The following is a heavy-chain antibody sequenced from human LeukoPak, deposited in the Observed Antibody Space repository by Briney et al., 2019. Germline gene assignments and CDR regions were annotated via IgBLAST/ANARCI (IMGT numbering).Heavy chain of an antibody. CDR3: ARDHVDTTMVFTSTHAFDI. D-gene: IGHD5-18*01. V-gene: IGHV4-39*07. CDR1: GGSISSSSDY. CDR2: IYYHENT. J-gene: IGHJ3*02. Sequence: SETLSLTCTVSGGSISSSSDYWGWIRQAPGKGLEWIGSIYYHENTYYNSSLKSRVTISVDTSKNQFSLKLSSVTAADTAVYYCARDHVDTTMVFTSTHAFDIWGQGTMVTVSS.